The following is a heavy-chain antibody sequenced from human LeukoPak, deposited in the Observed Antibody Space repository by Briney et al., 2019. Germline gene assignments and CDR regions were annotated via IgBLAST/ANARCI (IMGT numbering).Heavy chain of an antibody. D-gene: IGHD3-3*01. CDR2: MNPNSGNT. CDR1: GYTFTSYD. J-gene: IGHJ6*02. CDR3: ARVPARTIFGVVIRPAYGMDV. Sequence: GASVKVSCKASGYTFTSYDINWVRQATGQGLEWMGWMNPNSGNTGYAQKFQGRVTMTKNTSISTAYMELSSLRSEDTALYYCARVPARTIFGVVIRPAYGMDVWGQGTTVTVSS. V-gene: IGHV1-8*01.